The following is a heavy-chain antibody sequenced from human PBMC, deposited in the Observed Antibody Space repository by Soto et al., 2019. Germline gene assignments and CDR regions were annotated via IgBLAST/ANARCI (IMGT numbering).Heavy chain of an antibody. Sequence: PQKLSVPWSGSGGLPGTGAYYWCCIRQDPGRGLEWLGYVYYSGTTYYNPSLESRISMSIDPSKNHFSLKVRSVSAADTAVYFCAREVPTRLSSIHYGLAVRG. V-gene: IGHV4-30-4*08. CDR3: AREVPTRLSSIHYGLAV. CDR1: GGLPGTGAYY. J-gene: IGHJ6*02. D-gene: IGHD1-1*01. CDR2: VYYSGTT.